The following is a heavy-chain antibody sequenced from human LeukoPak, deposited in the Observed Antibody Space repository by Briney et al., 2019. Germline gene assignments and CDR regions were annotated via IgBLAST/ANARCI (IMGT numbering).Heavy chain of an antibody. CDR3: ARAGLYDSSGYYYD. J-gene: IGHJ4*02. CDR2: ISYDGSNK. D-gene: IGHD3-22*01. Sequence: GRSLRLSCAASGFTFSSYAIRWVRQAPGNWLEWVAVISYDGSNKYYADSVKGRFTISRDNSKNTLYLQMNSLRAEDTAVYYCARAGLYDSSGYYYDWGQGTLVTVSS. CDR1: GFTFSSYA. V-gene: IGHV3-30*04.